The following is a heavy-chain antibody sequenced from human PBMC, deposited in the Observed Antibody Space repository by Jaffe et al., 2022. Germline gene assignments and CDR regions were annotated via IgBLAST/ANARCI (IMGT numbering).Heavy chain of an antibody. D-gene: IGHD1-26*01. CDR3: AKDISPVGASWFDP. J-gene: IGHJ5*02. V-gene: IGHV3-43D*04. CDR2: ISWDGGST. Sequence: EVQLVESGGVVVQPGGSLRLSCAASGFTFDDYAMHWVRQAPGKGLEWVSLISWDGGSTYYADSVKGRFTISRDNSKNSLYLQMNSLRAEDTALYYCAKDISPVGASWFDPWGQGTLVTVSS. CDR1: GFTFDDYA.